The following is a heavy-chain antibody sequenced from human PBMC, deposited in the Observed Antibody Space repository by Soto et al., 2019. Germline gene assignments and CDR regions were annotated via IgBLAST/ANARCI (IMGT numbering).Heavy chain of an antibody. D-gene: IGHD3-10*01. V-gene: IGHV3-30*18. Sequence: GGSLRLSCAASGFTFSSYGMHWVRQAPGKGLEWVAVISYDGSNKYYADSVKGRFTISRDNSKNTLYLQMNSLRAEDTAVYYCAKVYYYGSGSYPGPPLWPHIGGWGQGTLVTVSS. CDR2: ISYDGSNK. J-gene: IGHJ4*02. CDR3: AKVYYYGSGSYPGPPLWPHIGG. CDR1: GFTFSSYG.